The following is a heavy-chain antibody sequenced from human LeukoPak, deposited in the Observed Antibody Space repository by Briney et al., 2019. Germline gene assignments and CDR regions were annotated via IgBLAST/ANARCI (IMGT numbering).Heavy chain of an antibody. CDR2: IYHSGST. Sequence: SETLSLTCTVSGGSISSYYWSWIRQPPGKGLEWIGYIYHSGSTYYNPSLKSRVTISVDRSKNQFSLKLSSVTAADTAVYYCARVPPGYSSSWYAFDIWGQGTMVTVSS. J-gene: IGHJ3*02. D-gene: IGHD6-13*01. V-gene: IGHV4-59*12. CDR1: GGSISSYY. CDR3: ARVPPGYSSSWYAFDI.